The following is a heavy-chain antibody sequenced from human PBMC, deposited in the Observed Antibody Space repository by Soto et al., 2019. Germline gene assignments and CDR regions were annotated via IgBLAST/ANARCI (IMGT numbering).Heavy chain of an antibody. J-gene: IGHJ3*02. CDR2: IYYSGST. D-gene: IGHD6-19*01. V-gene: IGHV4-59*01. CDR1: GGSISSYY. Sequence: SETLSLTCTVSGGSISSYYWSWIRQPPGKGLEWIGYIYYSGSTNYNPSLKSRVTISVDTSKNQFSLKLSSVTAADTAVYYCARAPRGSSGWYGAFDIWGQGTMVTVSS. CDR3: ARAPRGSSGWYGAFDI.